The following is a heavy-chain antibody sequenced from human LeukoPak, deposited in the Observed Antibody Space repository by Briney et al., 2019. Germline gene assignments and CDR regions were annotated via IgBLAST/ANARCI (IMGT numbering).Heavy chain of an antibody. V-gene: IGHV4-30-2*01. J-gene: IGHJ4*02. CDR1: GDSFSSGDYY. CDR2: IYHTGSM. Sequence: SETLSLTCNVSGDSFSSGDYYWSWIRQPPGKGLEWIGYIYHTGSMYYNPSLKNRVTISVDTSKNQFSLKVNSVTAADTAVYYCARVDFWSAFWGQGTLVTVSS. CDR3: ARVDFWSAF. D-gene: IGHD3-3*01.